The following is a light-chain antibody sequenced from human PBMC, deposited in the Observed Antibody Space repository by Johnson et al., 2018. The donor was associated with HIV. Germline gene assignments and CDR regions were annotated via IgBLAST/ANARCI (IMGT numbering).Light chain of an antibody. CDR3: GTWDSSLSGFYA. V-gene: IGLV1-51*01. J-gene: IGLJ1*01. CDR2: DNN. CDR1: SSNIGNNY. Sequence: QSVLTQPPSVSAAPGQKVTISCSGSSSNIGNNYVSWYQQLPGTAPKLLIYDNNKRPPGIPDRFSGSKSGTSATLGITGLQTGDEADYYCGTWDSSLSGFYAFGTGTKVTVL.